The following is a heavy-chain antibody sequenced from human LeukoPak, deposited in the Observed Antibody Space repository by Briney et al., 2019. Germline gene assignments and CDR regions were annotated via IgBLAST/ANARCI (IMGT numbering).Heavy chain of an antibody. CDR1: GYTFTSYD. CDR2: MNPNSGNT. V-gene: IGHV1-8*01. D-gene: IGHD1-26*01. Sequence: GASVKVSCKASGYTFTSYDINWVRQATGQGLEWMGWMNPNSGNTGYAQKFQGRVTMTRNTSISTAYMELSSLRSEDTAVYYCARGRSWWWELLGDFSTSSDYWGQGTLVTVSS. CDR3: ARGRSWWWELLGDFSTSSDY. J-gene: IGHJ4*02.